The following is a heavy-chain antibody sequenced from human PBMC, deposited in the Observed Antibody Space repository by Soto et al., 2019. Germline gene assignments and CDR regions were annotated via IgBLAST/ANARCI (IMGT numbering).Heavy chain of an antibody. D-gene: IGHD3-10*01. CDR1: GGSISSGDYY. CDR2: VYYAGST. V-gene: IGHV4-39*02. J-gene: IGHJ4*02. CDR3: ARVYMVRGTIIRYFDY. Sequence: SETLSLTCTVSGGSISSGDYYWSWIRQPPGKGLEWIGSVYYAGSTYKNPSLHSRVTISVDTSKNHFSLKLNSVTAADTAVYYCARVYMVRGTIIRYFDYWGQGTLVTVSS.